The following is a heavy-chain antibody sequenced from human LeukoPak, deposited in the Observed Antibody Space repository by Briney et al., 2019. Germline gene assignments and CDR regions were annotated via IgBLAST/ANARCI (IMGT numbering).Heavy chain of an antibody. CDR1: GGSVSTGTYY. CDR3: ARDLWELQSAFDL. CDR2: IYYSGST. Sequence: SETLSLTCTVSGGSVSTGTYYWSWIRQPPGKGPEWIAYIYYSGSTNYNPSLMNRVTISVDTSKNQFSLKLRSVTAADTAVYYCARDLWELQSAFDLWGQGTLVTVSS. D-gene: IGHD1-26*01. J-gene: IGHJ3*01. V-gene: IGHV4-61*01.